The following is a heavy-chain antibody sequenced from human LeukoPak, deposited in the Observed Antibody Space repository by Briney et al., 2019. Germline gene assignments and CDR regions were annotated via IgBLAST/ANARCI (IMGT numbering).Heavy chain of an antibody. J-gene: IGHJ3*01. CDR3: ARLSAAVHLGAFDL. CDR2: IHTSGSN. CDR1: GVSISPYY. V-gene: IGHV4-4*09. Sequence: SETLSLTCAVSGVSISPYYWAWIRQPPGKGLEWIGYIHTSGSNNQYPSLKSRVTISVDKSKNHFSLRLTSVTAADTAVYYCARLSAAVHLGAFDLWGQRTSVTVSS. D-gene: IGHD3-3*01.